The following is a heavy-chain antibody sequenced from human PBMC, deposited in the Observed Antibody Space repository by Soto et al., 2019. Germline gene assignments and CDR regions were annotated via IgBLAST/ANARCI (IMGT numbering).Heavy chain of an antibody. CDR2: ISGSGGST. CDR1: GFTFSSYA. CDR3: AKEFRYYYDSSGYYP. Sequence: GGSLRLSCAASGFTFSSYAMSWVRQAPGKGLEWVSAISGSGGSTYYADSVKGRFTISRDNSKNTLYLQMNSLRAEDTAVYYCAKEFRYYYDSSGYYPWGQATLVTVFS. J-gene: IGHJ5*02. V-gene: IGHV3-23*01. D-gene: IGHD3-22*01.